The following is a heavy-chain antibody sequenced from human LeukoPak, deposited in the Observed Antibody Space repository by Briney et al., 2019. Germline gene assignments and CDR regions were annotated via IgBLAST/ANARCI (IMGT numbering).Heavy chain of an antibody. CDR1: GGSLSSYY. J-gene: IGHJ5*02. V-gene: IGHV4-4*08. CDR3: ARSSSYDFWSGSPNWFDP. D-gene: IGHD3-3*01. CDR2: IYTSGST. Sequence: SETLSLTCTVSGGSLSSYYWSWIRQPPGKGLEWIGRIYTSGSTNYNPSLKSRVTISVDTSKNQFSLKLSSVTAADTAVYYCARSSSYDFWSGSPNWFDPWGQGTLVTVSS.